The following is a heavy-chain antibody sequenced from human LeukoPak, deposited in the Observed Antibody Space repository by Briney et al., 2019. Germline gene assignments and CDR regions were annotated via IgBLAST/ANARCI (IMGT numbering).Heavy chain of an antibody. CDR2: VSSSSSYI. V-gene: IGHV3-21*01. CDR1: GFTFSSYS. D-gene: IGHD5-18*01. Sequence: GGSLRLSCAASGFTFSSYSMNWVRQAPGKGLEWVSSVSSSSSYIYYADSVKGRFTISRDNAKNSLYLQMNSLRAEDTAVYYCARALHPDTAMVEGYNWFDPWGQGTLVTVSS. CDR3: ARALHPDTAMVEGYNWFDP. J-gene: IGHJ5*02.